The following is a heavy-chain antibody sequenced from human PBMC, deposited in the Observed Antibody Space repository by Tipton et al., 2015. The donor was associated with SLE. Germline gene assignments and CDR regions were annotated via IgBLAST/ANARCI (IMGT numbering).Heavy chain of an antibody. V-gene: IGHV4-39*01. J-gene: IGHJ4*02. D-gene: IGHD1-1*01. CDR2: IFYSGST. CDR3: GRHLRRTTGTTFYFDS. Sequence: GLVKPSETLSLTCSVSGGSISSSSYFWGWIRLPPGKGPEWIGTIFYSGSTTYNPSLKSRVSISVDPSTDQFSLTLTSVTAADTAIYFCGRHLRRTTGTTFYFDSWGQGSLVTVSS. CDR1: GGSISSSSYF.